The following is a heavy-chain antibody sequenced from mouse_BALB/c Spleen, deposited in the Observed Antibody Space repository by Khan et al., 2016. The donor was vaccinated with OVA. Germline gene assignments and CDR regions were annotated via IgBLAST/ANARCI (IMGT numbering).Heavy chain of an antibody. CDR2: IYPGNVNT. Sequence: QVQLKESGPELVKPGASARISCKASGYTFTDYYINWMKQRPGQGLDWIGWIYPGNVNTKYNEKFKDKATLTADKSSSTAYMQLSSLTSEDTAVYFCAREGYYGNYRAWFAYWGQGTLVTVSA. V-gene: IGHV1S56*01. CDR1: GYTFTDYY. CDR3: AREGYYGNYRAWFAY. D-gene: IGHD2-1*01. J-gene: IGHJ3*01.